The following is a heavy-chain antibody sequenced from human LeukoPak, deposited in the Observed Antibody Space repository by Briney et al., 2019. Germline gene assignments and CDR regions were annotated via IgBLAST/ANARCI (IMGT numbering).Heavy chain of an antibody. D-gene: IGHD3-22*01. V-gene: IGHV1-18*01. Sequence: ATVKVSCKSSGYTFTSYGISWVRQAPGRGREWVGWISAYDGNTNYAQKLQGRVTMTTDTSASTAYMELRSLRSDDTAVYYCARDSRRYYDSKVFDYWGQGTLVTVSS. CDR2: ISAYDGNT. J-gene: IGHJ4*02. CDR3: ARDSRRYYDSKVFDY. CDR1: GYTFTSYG.